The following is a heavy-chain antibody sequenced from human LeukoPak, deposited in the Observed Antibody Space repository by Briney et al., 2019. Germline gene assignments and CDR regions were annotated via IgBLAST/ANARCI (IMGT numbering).Heavy chain of an antibody. D-gene: IGHD6-13*01. CDR1: GFTFSRYE. V-gene: IGHV3-48*03. J-gene: IGHJ4*02. CDR2: ISSSGSTI. Sequence: PGGSLRLSCAASGFTFSRYEMNWVRQAPGKGLEWVLYISSSGSTIYYADSVKGRFTISRDNAKNSLYLQMNSLRAEDTAVYYCARERTLYSSSWYDYWGQGTLVTVS. CDR3: ARERTLYSSSWYDY.